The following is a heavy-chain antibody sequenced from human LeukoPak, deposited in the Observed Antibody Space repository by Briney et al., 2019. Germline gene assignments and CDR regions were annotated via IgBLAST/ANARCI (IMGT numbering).Heavy chain of an antibody. D-gene: IGHD5-12*01. Sequence: PGGSLRLSCAASGFTLSTYNMKWVRQAPRKGLEWVSGISPGGDIKYYADSVKGRFVISRDNSKNTVYLQMNSLRVDDTARYYCAQDGAWLRFDHWGQGTLVTVSS. CDR2: ISPGGDIK. CDR1: GFTLSTYN. CDR3: AQDGAWLRFDH. V-gene: IGHV3-23*01. J-gene: IGHJ4*02.